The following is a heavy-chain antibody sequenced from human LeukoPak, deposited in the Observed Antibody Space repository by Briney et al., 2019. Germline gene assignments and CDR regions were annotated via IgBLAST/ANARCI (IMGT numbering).Heavy chain of an antibody. J-gene: IGHJ6*02. CDR3: ARGSGIAAPRSRFGMDV. D-gene: IGHD6-13*01. V-gene: IGHV4-34*01. CDR1: GGSFSGYY. Sequence: SETLSLTCAVYGGSFSGYYWSWIRQPPGKGLEWIGEINHSGSTNYNPSLKSQVTIAVDTSKNQFSLKLSSVTAADTAVYYCARGSGIAAPRSRFGMDVWGQGTTVTVSS. CDR2: INHSGST.